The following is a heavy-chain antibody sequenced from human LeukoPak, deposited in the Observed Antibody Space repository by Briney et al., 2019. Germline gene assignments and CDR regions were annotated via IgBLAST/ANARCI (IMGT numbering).Heavy chain of an antibody. CDR2: ISYTGTI. D-gene: IGHD6-13*01. V-gene: IGHV4-39*01. J-gene: IGHJ4*02. Sequence: SETLSLTCTVSGGSISSSSYYWGWIRQSPGKGLEWIGTISYTGTIHYSPSLQSRLTVSVDTSKNQFSLRLSSVTAADTAVYYCAKHGYSSSWYFDYWGQGTLVTVSS. CDR1: GGSISSSSYY. CDR3: AKHGYSSSWYFDY.